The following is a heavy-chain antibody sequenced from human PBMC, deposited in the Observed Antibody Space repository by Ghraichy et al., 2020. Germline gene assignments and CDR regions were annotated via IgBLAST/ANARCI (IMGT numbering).Heavy chain of an antibody. CDR1: GGSFSGYY. D-gene: IGHD6-19*01. CDR2: INHSGST. CDR3: ARSRLAVAAGYFYYYGMDV. J-gene: IGHJ6*02. Sequence: SQTLSLTCAVYGGSFSGYYWSWIRQPPGKGLEWIGEINHSGSTNYNPSLKSRVTISVDTSKNQFSLKLRSVTAADTAVYYCARSRLAVAAGYFYYYGMDVWGQGTTVTVAS. V-gene: IGHV4-34*01.